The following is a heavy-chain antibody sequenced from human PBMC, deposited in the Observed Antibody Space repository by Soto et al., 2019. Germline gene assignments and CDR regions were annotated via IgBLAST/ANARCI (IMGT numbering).Heavy chain of an antibody. J-gene: IGHJ3*02. Sequence: SVKVSCKTSGFAFGNSAVPWVRQARGQRLEWMVCIVVGSGTTNYEQRFQKRVTITRDMSTSTVHMELGCLRSEDTAVYYCAAELYSGGSCCSFDIWG. V-gene: IGHV1-58*01. D-gene: IGHD2-15*01. CDR2: IVVGSGTT. CDR3: AAELYSGGSCCSFDI. CDR1: GFAFGNSA.